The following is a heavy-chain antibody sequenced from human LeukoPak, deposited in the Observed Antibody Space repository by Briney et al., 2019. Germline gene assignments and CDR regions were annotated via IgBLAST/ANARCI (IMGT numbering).Heavy chain of an antibody. V-gene: IGHV3-23*01. CDR2: ISGSGGST. CDR3: ARWLLLSRCFDY. Sequence: PGGSLRLPCAASGFTFSSYAMNWVRQAPGKGPEWVSAISGSGGSTYYADSVKGRFTISRDNSKNTLYLQMNSLRAEDTAVYYCARWLLLSRCFDYWGQGTLVTVSS. CDR1: GFTFSSYA. D-gene: IGHD3-22*01. J-gene: IGHJ4*02.